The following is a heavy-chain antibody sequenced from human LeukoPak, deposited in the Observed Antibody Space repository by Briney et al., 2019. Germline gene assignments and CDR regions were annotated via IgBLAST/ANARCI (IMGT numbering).Heavy chain of an antibody. CDR1: GGSFSGYY. CDR2: INHSGST. V-gene: IGHV4-34*01. CDR3: ARGDRIAARSLRP. D-gene: IGHD6-6*01. J-gene: IGHJ5*02. Sequence: PSETLSLTCAVYGGSFSGYYWSWIRQPPGKGLEWIGEINHSGSTNYNPSLKSRVTISVDTSKNQFSLKLSSVTAADTAVYYCARGDRIAARSLRPWGQGTLVTVSS.